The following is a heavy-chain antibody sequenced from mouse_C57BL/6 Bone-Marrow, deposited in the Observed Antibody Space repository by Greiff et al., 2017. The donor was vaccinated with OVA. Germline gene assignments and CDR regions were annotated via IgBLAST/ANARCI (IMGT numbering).Heavy chain of an antibody. CDR3: ARRAYGSSYGYFDV. Sequence: EVKLVESGGDLVKPGGSLKLSCAASGFTFSSYGMSWVRQTPDKRLEWVATISSGGSYTYYPDSVKGRFTISRDNAKNTLYLQMSSLKSEDTAMYYGARRAYGSSYGYFDVWGTGTTVTVSS. CDR2: ISSGGSYT. D-gene: IGHD1-1*01. V-gene: IGHV5-6*02. J-gene: IGHJ1*03. CDR1: GFTFSSYG.